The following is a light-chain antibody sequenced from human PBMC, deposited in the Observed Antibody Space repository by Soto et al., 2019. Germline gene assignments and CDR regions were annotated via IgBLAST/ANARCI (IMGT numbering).Light chain of an antibody. J-gene: IGLJ1*01. CDR3: NSYTTSNTRQIV. CDR1: SSDVGGYNS. Sequence: VLTQPASVSGSPGQSIAISCTGTSSDVGGYNSVSWYQQHPGKAPKLMIYDVSNRPSGVSTRFSGSKSGNTASLTISGLQAEDEADYYCNSYTTSNTRQIVFGTGTKVTVL. V-gene: IGLV2-14*01. CDR2: DVS.